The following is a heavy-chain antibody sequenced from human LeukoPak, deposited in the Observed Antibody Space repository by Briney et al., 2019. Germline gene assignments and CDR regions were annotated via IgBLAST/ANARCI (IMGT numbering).Heavy chain of an antibody. V-gene: IGHV4-59*01. CDR3: ARDAGPSNFWSGYYPNYYYYYMDV. D-gene: IGHD3-3*01. Sequence: PWETLSLTCTVSGGSISSYYWSWIRQPPGKGLEWIGYIYYSGSTNYNSSLKSRVTISVDTSKNQFSLKLSSVTAADTAVYYCARDAGPSNFWSGYYPNYYYYYMDVWGKGTTVTVSS. J-gene: IGHJ6*03. CDR1: GGSISSYY. CDR2: IYYSGST.